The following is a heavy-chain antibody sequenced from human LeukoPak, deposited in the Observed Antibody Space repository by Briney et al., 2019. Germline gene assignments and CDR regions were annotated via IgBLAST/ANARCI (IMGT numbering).Heavy chain of an antibody. D-gene: IGHD3-22*01. CDR3: ARDRYYYDSSGSQFDY. Sequence: SETLSLTCIFSGGSISSYYWSWIRQPAGKGLEWIGRIHTSGSTNYNPSLKSRVTMSVDTSKNQFSLNLNSVTAADTAVYYCARDRYYYDSSGSQFDYWGQGTLVTVSS. J-gene: IGHJ4*02. CDR1: GGSISSYY. V-gene: IGHV4-4*07. CDR2: IHTSGST.